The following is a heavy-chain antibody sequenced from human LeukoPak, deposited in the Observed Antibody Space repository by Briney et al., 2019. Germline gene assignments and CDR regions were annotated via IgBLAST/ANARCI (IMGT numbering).Heavy chain of an antibody. CDR3: ARGRSSWSGYNWFDP. CDR1: GGSISSYY. D-gene: IGHD6-13*01. J-gene: IGHJ5*02. V-gene: IGHV4-59*01. Sequence: SETLSLTCTVSGGSISSYYWSWIRQPPGKGLEWLGYIYYSGSTNYNPSLKSRVTISVDTSKNQFSLKLSSVTAADTAVYYCARGRSSWSGYNWFDPWGQGTLVTVSS. CDR2: IYYSGST.